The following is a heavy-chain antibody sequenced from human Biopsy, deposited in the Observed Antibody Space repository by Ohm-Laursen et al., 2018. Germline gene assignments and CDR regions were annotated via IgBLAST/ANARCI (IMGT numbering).Heavy chain of an antibody. CDR2: ISSGGRA. Sequence: SDTLSLTCTVSGGSVRSPDHRWNWVRQPPGKGLQVIGYISSGGRAKYNPSLKSRLTISLDTSKNQLSLRLSSVTAADSAIYYCARERQFRFLEGAFDYWGQGILVTVSS. CDR3: ARERQFRFLEGAFDY. J-gene: IGHJ4*02. V-gene: IGHV4-61*08. CDR1: GGSVRSPDHR. D-gene: IGHD3-3*01.